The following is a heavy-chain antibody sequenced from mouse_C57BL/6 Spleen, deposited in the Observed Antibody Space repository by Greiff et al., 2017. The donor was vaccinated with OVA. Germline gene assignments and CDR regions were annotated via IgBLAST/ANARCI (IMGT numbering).Heavy chain of an antibody. V-gene: IGHV3-6*01. D-gene: IGHD3-2*02. CDR2: ISYDGGN. Sequence: EVKLQESGPGLVKPSQSLSLTCSVTGYSITSGYYWNWIRQFPGNKLEWMGYISYDGGNNYNPSLKNRISITRDTSKNQFFLKLNSVTTEDTATYYCARDSSGYVAYWGQGTLVTVSA. J-gene: IGHJ3*01. CDR1: GYSITSGYY. CDR3: ARDSSGYVAY.